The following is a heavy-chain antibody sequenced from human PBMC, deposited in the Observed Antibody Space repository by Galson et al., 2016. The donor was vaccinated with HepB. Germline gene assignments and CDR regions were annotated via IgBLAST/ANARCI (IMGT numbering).Heavy chain of an antibody. J-gene: IGHJ6*02. D-gene: IGHD2-8*01. CDR1: GFIFGKYA. Sequence: SLRLSCAASGFIFGKYAMHWVRQAPGKGLEWVSGITCNSGAIAYADSVKGRFTISRDNAKNTLYLQMNSLRGDDTALYYCAKDKVSFYYYGMDVWGQGTTVTVSS. CDR3: AKDKVSFYYYGMDV. V-gene: IGHV3-9*01. CDR2: ITCNSGAI.